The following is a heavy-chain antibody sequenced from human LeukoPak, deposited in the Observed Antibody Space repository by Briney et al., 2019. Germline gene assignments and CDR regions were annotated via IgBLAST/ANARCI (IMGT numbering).Heavy chain of an antibody. J-gene: IGHJ4*02. D-gene: IGHD6-13*01. CDR1: GYTFNTYG. V-gene: IGHV1-18*04. CDR3: ARDRRIAAAGITADF. Sequence: ASVTVSCKASGYTFNTYGITWVRQAPGRGLEWMGWISAYNGDTNYAQNPQGRVTMTTDTSTSTAYMELRSLRSDDTAVYYCARDRRIAAAGITADFWGQGTLVTVSS. CDR2: ISAYNGDT.